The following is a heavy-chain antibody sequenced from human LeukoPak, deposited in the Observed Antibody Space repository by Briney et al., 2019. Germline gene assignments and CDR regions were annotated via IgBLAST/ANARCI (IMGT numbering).Heavy chain of an antibody. V-gene: IGHV4-59*11. J-gene: IGHJ6*02. CDR3: ARFGVDYDMDV. CDR1: GGSIRGHY. Sequence: SETLSLTCTVSGGSIRGHYWTWIRQPPGKGLEWIGQIHYSGRPDYNPSLKSRVTISVDTSKNQLSLKVTSVTGADTAVYYCARFGVDYDMDVWGQGTTVTVSS. CDR2: IHYSGRP. D-gene: IGHD3-16*01.